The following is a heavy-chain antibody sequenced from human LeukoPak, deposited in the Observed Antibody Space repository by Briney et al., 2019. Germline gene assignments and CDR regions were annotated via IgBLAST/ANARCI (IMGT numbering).Heavy chain of an antibody. CDR2: TNNRSTWYN. CDR1: GGGFLSKRFA. D-gene: IGHD1-26*01. J-gene: IGHJ3*02. Sequence: SRTPSPPFATSGGGFLSKRFAWGWFRRPPPGGLWGRGRTNNRSTWYNDYAISMKSRITINPDTSKNQFSLQLNSVTPEDTAVYFCARVKEEFTSGSAFDIWGQGTMVTVSS. V-gene: IGHV6-1*01. CDR3: ARVKEEFTSGSAFDI.